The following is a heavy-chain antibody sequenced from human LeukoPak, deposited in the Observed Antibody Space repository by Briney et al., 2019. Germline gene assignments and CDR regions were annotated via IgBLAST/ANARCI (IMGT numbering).Heavy chain of an antibody. V-gene: IGHV4-59*01. CDR2: IYYSGST. CDR3: ARAVGYYYDSSGPHFDY. J-gene: IGHJ4*02. Sequence: SETLSLTCTVSSGSISSYYWSWIRQPPGKGLEWIGYIYYSGSTNYNPSLKSRVTISVDTSKNQFSLKLSSVTAVDTAVYYCARAVGYYYDSSGPHFDYWGQGTLVTVSS. CDR1: SGSISSYY. D-gene: IGHD3-22*01.